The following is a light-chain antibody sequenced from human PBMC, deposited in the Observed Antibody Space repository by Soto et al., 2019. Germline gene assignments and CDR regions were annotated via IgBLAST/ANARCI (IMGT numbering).Light chain of an antibody. V-gene: IGLV2-8*01. Sequence: QSVLTQPPSASGSPGQSVTISCTGTSSDVGGYNYVSWYQQHPGKAPKLMIYEVSKRPSGVPDRFSGSKSGNTASLTVSGLQAEDEADYYCSSYAASKNLVFGGGTK. J-gene: IGLJ2*01. CDR3: SSYAASKNLV. CDR2: EVS. CDR1: SSDVGGYNY.